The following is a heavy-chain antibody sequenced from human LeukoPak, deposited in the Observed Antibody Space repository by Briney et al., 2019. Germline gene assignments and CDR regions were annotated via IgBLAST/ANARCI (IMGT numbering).Heavy chain of an antibody. CDR1: GFTFSSNS. D-gene: IGHD6-19*01. CDR3: ARDWKSGWYSAFDY. Sequence: PGGSLRLSCAASGFTFSSNSMNWVRQAPGKGLEWVSSISSSSSYIYYADSVKGRFTISRDNAKNSLYLQMNSLRAEDTAVYYCARDWKSGWYSAFDYWGQGTLVTVSS. CDR2: ISSSSSYI. V-gene: IGHV3-21*01. J-gene: IGHJ4*02.